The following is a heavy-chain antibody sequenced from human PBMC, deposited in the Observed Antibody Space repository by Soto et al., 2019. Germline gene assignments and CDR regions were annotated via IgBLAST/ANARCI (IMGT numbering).Heavy chain of an antibody. CDR2: MNPNSGNT. CDR3: ARRMTWSLWCFDL. J-gene: IGHJ2*01. V-gene: IGHV1-8*01. Sequence: QEPLLQSGAEVKKPGTSVRVSCRASGYTFKDYDINWVRRAPGQGLEWMGWMNPNSGNTAYARKFHDRITMTRSVSARTAFMELSSLTPEDTAVYYCARRMTWSLWCFDLWGSGTQVTVSS. CDR1: GYTFKDYD. D-gene: IGHD3-3*01.